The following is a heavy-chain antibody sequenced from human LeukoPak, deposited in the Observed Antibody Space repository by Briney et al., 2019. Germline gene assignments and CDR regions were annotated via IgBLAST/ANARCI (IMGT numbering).Heavy chain of an antibody. CDR2: ISATGGST. CDR1: GFTFSSYA. D-gene: IGHD6-13*01. V-gene: IGHV3-23*01. Sequence: HPGRSLRLSCAASGFTFSSYAMSWVRQAPGKGLECVSSISATGGSTYYADSVKGRSTISRDNSKNTLYLQMNSLRAEDTAVYYCAKGSSTYSITSYWYFDLWGRGTLVTVSS. J-gene: IGHJ2*01. CDR3: AKGSSTYSITSYWYFDL.